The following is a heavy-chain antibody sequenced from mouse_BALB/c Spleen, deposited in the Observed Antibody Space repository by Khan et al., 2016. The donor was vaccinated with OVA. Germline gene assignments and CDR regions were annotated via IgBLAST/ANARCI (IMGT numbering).Heavy chain of an antibody. CDR3: ASSNWDY. CDR1: GFTFSSFG. D-gene: IGHD4-1*01. J-gene: IGHJ2*01. CDR2: ISSGSSTI. V-gene: IGHV5-17*02. Sequence: EVELVESGGGLVQPGGSRKLSCAASGFTFSSFGMHWVRQAPEKGLEWVAYISSGSSTIYYADTVKGRFTISRDSPRNTLFLQKTSLRCEDTAMYYCASSNWDYWGQGTTVTVSS.